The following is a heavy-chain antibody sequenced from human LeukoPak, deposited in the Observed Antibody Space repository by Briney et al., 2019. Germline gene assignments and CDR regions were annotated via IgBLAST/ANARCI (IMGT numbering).Heavy chain of an antibody. CDR2: ISGSGGST. CDR1: GFTFSSYA. D-gene: IGHD2-2*01. CDR3: AKPIVVVPAAEYYFDY. Sequence: GGSLRLSCAASGFTFSSYAMSWVRQAPGKGLEWVSAISGSGGSTYYADSVKGRFTISRDNSKNTLYLQMNSLRAEDTAVYYCAKPIVVVPAAEYYFDYWGQRTLVTVSS. J-gene: IGHJ4*02. V-gene: IGHV3-23*01.